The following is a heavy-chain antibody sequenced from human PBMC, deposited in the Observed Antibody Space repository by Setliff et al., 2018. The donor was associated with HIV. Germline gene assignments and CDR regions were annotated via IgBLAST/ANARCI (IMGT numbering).Heavy chain of an antibody. J-gene: IGHJ6*03. Sequence: ASVKVSCKASGYTFTGYYMHWVRQAPGQGLEWMGRINPYSGDTNYAQKFQGRDTMTRDTSISTAYMELSRLRSDDTAVYFCARGSPAVNYYYYSMDVWGKGTTVTVSS. CDR3: ARGSPAVNYYYYSMDV. CDR1: GYTFTGYY. CDR2: INPYSGDT. D-gene: IGHD6-19*01. V-gene: IGHV1-2*06.